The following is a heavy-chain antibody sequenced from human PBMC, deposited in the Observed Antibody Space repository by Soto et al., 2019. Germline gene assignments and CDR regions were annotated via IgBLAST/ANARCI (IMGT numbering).Heavy chain of an antibody. CDR2: IIPIFGTA. CDR1: GGTFSSYA. J-gene: IGHJ6*02. D-gene: IGHD2-2*02. Sequence: SLKVSCKASGGTFSSYAISWVRQAPGQGLEWMGGIIPIFGTANYAQKFQGRVTITADKSTSTAYMELSSLRSEDTAVYYCARVRVVVVPAAIRHYGMDVWGQGTTVT. CDR3: ARVRVVVVPAAIRHYGMDV. V-gene: IGHV1-69*06.